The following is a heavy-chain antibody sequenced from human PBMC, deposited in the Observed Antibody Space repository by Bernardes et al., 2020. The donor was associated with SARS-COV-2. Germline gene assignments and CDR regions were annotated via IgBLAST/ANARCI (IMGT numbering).Heavy chain of an antibody. V-gene: IGHV3-30*18. Sequence: GGSLRLSCAASGFTFSSYGMHWVRQAPGKGLEWVAVISYDGSNKYYADSVKGRFTISRDNSKNTLYLQMNSLRAEDTAVYYCAKVRVGATDFDYWGQGTLVTVSS. D-gene: IGHD1-26*01. J-gene: IGHJ4*02. CDR1: GFTFSSYG. CDR2: ISYDGSNK. CDR3: AKVRVGATDFDY.